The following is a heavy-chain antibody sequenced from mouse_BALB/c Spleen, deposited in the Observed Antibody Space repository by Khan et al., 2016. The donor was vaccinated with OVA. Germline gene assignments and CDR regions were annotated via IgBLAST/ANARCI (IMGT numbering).Heavy chain of an antibody. Sequence: VQLKESGPELMKPGASVKISCKASGYSFTSYYMHWVKQSHGKSLEWIGYIDPFNGGTSYNQKFKGKATLTVDKSSSTAYMHLSSLTSEDSAVYYWARSDGYFDYWGQGTTLTVSS. CDR1: GYSFTSYY. J-gene: IGHJ2*01. V-gene: IGHV1S135*01. CDR3: ARSDGYFDY. CDR2: IDPFNGGT.